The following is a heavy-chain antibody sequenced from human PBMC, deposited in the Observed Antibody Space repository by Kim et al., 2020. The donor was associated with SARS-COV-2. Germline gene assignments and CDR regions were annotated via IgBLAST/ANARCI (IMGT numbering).Heavy chain of an antibody. CDR1: GYTFTSYD. CDR3: ARGYYYDSRGYSGNWFDP. V-gene: IGHV1-8*01. CDR2: MSPNSGNT. D-gene: IGHD3-22*01. J-gene: IGHJ5*02. Sequence: ASVKVSCKASGYTFTSYDINWVRQATGQGLEWMGWMSPNSGNTGYAQKFQGRVTMTRDTSISTAYMELSSLRSEDTGVYYCARGYYYDSRGYSGNWFDPWGQGTLVTVSS.